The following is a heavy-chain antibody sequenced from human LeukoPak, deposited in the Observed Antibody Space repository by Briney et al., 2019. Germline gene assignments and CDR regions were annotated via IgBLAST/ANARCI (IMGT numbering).Heavy chain of an antibody. CDR1: GFTFGDYA. CDR2: IRYDGSDS. V-gene: IGHV3-30*02. D-gene: IGHD6-6*01. J-gene: IGHJ4*02. CDR3: AAYISSSGDVGY. Sequence: HPGGSLRLSCSAFGFTFGDYAFHWVRQAPGKGLEWLAFIRYDGSDSYYADSVKGRFTISRDNSKKTLYLQMNSLRVEDTAVYYCAAYISSSGDVGYWGQGSLVTVSS.